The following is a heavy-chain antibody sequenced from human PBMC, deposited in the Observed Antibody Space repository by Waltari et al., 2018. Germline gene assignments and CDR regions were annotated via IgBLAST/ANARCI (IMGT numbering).Heavy chain of an antibody. CDR1: GYSFPNYW. CDR2: IYPGDSDT. J-gene: IGHJ4*02. Sequence: EVQLVQSGAEVKKPGESLKISCMGSGYSFPNYWLGWVRQMPGKGLEWMGIIYPGDSDTRYNPSFQGQVTISVDKSISTAYLQWSSLKASDTAMYYCARRAGTSPSRQFDYWGQGTLVTVSS. D-gene: IGHD6-19*01. V-gene: IGHV5-51*01. CDR3: ARRAGTSPSRQFDY.